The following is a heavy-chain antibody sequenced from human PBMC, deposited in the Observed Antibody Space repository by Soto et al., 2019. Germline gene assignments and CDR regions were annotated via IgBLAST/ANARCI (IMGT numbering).Heavy chain of an antibody. CDR3: ARARGDMDV. V-gene: IGHV4-34*01. Sequence: QVQLQQWGAGLLKPSETLSLTCAVYGGSFSGYYWSWIRQPPGKGLEWIGEVNHSGSTNYNPSLKSRVTISVDTSRNQFSLKLSSVTAADTAVYYCARARGDMDVWGQGTTVTVSS. D-gene: IGHD7-27*01. J-gene: IGHJ6*02. CDR2: VNHSGST. CDR1: GGSFSGYY.